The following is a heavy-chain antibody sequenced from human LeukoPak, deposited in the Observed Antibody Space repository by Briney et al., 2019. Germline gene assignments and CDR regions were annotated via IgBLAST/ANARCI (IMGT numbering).Heavy chain of an antibody. J-gene: IGHJ3*02. CDR2: ISAYNGNT. Sequence: PAASVKVSCKASGYTFTSYGISWVRQAPGQGLEWMGWISAYNGNTNYAQKLQGRVTMTTDTSTSTAYMELRSLRSDDTAVYYCARSYYDSSGNDAFDIWGQGTMVTVPS. CDR3: ARSYYDSSGNDAFDI. V-gene: IGHV1-18*01. D-gene: IGHD3-22*01. CDR1: GYTFTSYG.